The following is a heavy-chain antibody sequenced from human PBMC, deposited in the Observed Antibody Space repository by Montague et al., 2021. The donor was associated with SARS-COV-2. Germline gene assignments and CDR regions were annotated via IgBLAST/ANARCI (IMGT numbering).Heavy chain of an antibody. J-gene: IGHJ4*02. CDR1: GASISSSTYY. D-gene: IGHD3-3*01. Sequence: SETLSLTCTVSGASISSSTYYWSWIRQPPGKGLGWIGTKYYSGSTYYNPTLKSRVTISVDTSKNQVSLKLSSVTAADTAVYYCGTLPSSITSFGVFQEFYFDDWGQGTLVTVSS. CDR2: KYYSGST. CDR3: GTLPSSITSFGVFQEFYFDD. V-gene: IGHV4-39*01.